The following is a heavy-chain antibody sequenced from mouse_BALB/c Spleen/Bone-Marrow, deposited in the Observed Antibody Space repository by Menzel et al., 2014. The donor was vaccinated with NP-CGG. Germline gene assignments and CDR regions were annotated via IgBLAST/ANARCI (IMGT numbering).Heavy chain of an antibody. CDR2: IDPANGNT. D-gene: IGHD1-2*01. Sequence: EVQLQQSGAELVKPGASVKLSCTASGFNIKDTYMHWVKQRPEQGLEWIGRIDPANGNTKYDPKFQGRATITADTSSNTAYLQLSSLTSEDTAVYYCARYYYGYYLDYWGQGTTLTVSS. CDR1: GFNIKDTY. J-gene: IGHJ2*01. V-gene: IGHV14-3*02. CDR3: ARYYYGYYLDY.